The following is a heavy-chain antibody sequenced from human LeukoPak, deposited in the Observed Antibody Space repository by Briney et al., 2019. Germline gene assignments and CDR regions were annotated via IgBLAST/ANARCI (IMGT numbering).Heavy chain of an antibody. CDR3: AREGGEGYYDSSGYYVDYFDY. J-gene: IGHJ4*02. V-gene: IGHV1-2*02. D-gene: IGHD3-22*01. CDR1: GYTFTGYY. CDR2: INPNSGGT. Sequence: GASVKVSCKASGYTFTGYYMHWVRQAPGQGLEWMGWINPNSGGTNYAQKFQGRVTMTRDTSTSTVYMELSSLRSEDTAVYYCAREGGEGYYDSSGYYVDYFDYWGQGTLVTVSS.